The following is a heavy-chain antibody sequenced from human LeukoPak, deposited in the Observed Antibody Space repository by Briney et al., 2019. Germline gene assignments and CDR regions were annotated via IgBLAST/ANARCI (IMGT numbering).Heavy chain of an antibody. Sequence: GGSLRLSCAASGFMFSSYWMSWVRQAPGKGLEWVANIKQDRSEKYYVDSVKGRFTVSRDNARNSLYLQMNSLSPEDTAVYYCARDLLGYNYYYMDVWGKGTTVTVSS. CDR1: GFMFSSYW. CDR3: ARDLLGYNYYYMDV. D-gene: IGHD3-16*02. V-gene: IGHV3-7*01. CDR2: IKQDRSEK. J-gene: IGHJ6*03.